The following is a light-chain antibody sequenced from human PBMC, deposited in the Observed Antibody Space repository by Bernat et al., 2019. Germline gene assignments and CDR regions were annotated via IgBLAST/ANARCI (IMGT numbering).Light chain of an antibody. Sequence: DIQLTQSPSFLSASVGDRVTLTCRARQGISSYLAWYQQKPGKAPKLLIYAASTLQSGVPSRFSGSGSGTEFTLTISSLQPEDFATYYCQQLNSYHTFGQGTRLEIK. CDR2: AAS. V-gene: IGKV1-9*01. CDR3: QQLNSYHT. CDR1: QGISSY. J-gene: IGKJ5*01.